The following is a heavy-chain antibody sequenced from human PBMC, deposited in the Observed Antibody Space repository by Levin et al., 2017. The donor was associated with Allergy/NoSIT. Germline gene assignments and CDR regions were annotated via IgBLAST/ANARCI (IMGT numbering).Heavy chain of an antibody. J-gene: IGHJ3*02. CDR1: GGSFSDHY. V-gene: IGHV4-34*01. D-gene: IGHD3-16*02. CDR3: ARRDYIWGGYRHRAFDI. Sequence: SETLSLTCAVYGGSFSDHYWSWIRQVPGRGLEWIGEINHSGSTDYNPSLKSRLTISVDTSKNQYSLKLSSVTAADTSVYYCARRDYIWGGYRHRAFDIWGQGTMVTVSS. CDR2: INHSGST.